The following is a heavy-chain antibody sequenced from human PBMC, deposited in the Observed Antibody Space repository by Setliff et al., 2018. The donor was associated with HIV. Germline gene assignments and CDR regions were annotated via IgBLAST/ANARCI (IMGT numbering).Heavy chain of an antibody. V-gene: IGHV1-69-2*01. CDR3: ATVHISIGWFY. J-gene: IGHJ4*02. CDR1: GYTFTSYY. D-gene: IGHD6-19*01. Sequence: GSSVKVSCKASGYTFTSYYMHWVRQAPGQGLEWMGRVDPKDGGAIYAEKFQGRVTISADTSTDTAYMELSSLRSEDTAVYYCATVHISIGWFYWGQGTLVTVSS. CDR2: VDPKDGGA.